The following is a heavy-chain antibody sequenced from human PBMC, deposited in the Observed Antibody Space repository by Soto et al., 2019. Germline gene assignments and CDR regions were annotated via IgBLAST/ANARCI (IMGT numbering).Heavy chain of an antibody. V-gene: IGHV3-23*01. D-gene: IGHD6-13*01. J-gene: IGHJ3*02. CDR3: AKDWLGIAAAADAFDI. CDR2: ISGSGGST. Sequence: EVQLLESGGGLVQPRGSLRLSCAASGFTFSSYAMSWVRQAPGKGLEWVSAISGSGGSTYYADSVKGRFTISRDNSKNTLYLQMNSLRAEDTAVYYCAKDWLGIAAAADAFDIWGQGTMVTVSS. CDR1: GFTFSSYA.